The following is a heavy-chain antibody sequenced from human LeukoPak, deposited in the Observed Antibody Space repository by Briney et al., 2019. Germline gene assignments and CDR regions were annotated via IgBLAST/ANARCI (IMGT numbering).Heavy chain of an antibody. CDR1: GGSISSSNW. J-gene: IGHJ4*02. CDR3: ARETWGVAAAGHDY. D-gene: IGHD6-13*01. Sequence: SETLSLTCAVSGGSISSSNWWSWVRQPPGKGLEWIGEIYHSGSTNYNPSLKSRVTISVDKSKNQFSLKLSSVTAADTAVYYCARETWGVAAAGHDYWGQGTLVTVSS. CDR2: IYHSGST. V-gene: IGHV4-4*02.